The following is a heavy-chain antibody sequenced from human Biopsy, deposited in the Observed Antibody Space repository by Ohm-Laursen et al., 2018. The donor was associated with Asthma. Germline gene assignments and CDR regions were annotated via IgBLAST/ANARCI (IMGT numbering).Heavy chain of an antibody. CDR3: ARAQDYYDSRGYSRNFDY. CDR1: YFSITSGGYY. J-gene: IGHJ4*02. D-gene: IGHD3-22*01. CDR2: IYYSDST. V-gene: IGHV4-31*03. Sequence: TLSLTCTVFYFSITSGGYYRTWIRQQPGRGPEWIGYIYYSDSTYYNPSLKSRVSISIDTSKNQFSLKLSSVTAADTAVYYCARAQDYYDSRGYSRNFDYWGQGTLVTVSS.